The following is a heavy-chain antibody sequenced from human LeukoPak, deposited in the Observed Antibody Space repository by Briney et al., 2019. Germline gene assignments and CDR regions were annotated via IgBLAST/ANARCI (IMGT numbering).Heavy chain of an antibody. CDR3: ARVGADGYNFDY. Sequence: SETLSLTCTVSGGSISSDYWSWIRQPPGKGLEWIGYIFNSGITNYNPSLKSRVTISVYPSKNQISLKLTSVTAADTAVYYCARVGADGYNFDYWGQGTLVTVSS. V-gene: IGHV4-59*01. CDR1: GGSISSDY. CDR2: IFNSGIT. D-gene: IGHD5-24*01. J-gene: IGHJ4*02.